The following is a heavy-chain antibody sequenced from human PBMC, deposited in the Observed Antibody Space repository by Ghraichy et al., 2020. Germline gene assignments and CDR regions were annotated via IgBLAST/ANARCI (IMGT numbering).Heavy chain of an antibody. Sequence: ASVKVSCKASGYAFTSYGVTWVRQAPGQGLEWMGWINSDNGQTTTAQRFQGRVTMTRDIFTNTAFMELRSLTSDDTAVYYCARNVAGYSGGWYQFYFVHWGQGTLVTCSS. V-gene: IGHV1-18*01. D-gene: IGHD6-19*01. J-gene: IGHJ4*02. CDR2: INSDNGQT. CDR3: ARNVAGYSGGWYQFYFVH. CDR1: GYAFTSYG.